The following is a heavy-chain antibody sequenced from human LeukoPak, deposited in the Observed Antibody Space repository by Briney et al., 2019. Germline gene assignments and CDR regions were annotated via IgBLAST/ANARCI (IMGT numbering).Heavy chain of an antibody. D-gene: IGHD3-10*01. J-gene: IGHJ5*02. Sequence: ASVKVSCKASGYTFTSYGISWVRQAPGQGLEWMGWISAYNGNTNYAQKFQGRVTMTTDTSTSTAYMELRSLRSDDTAVYYRARVPPITMVRGATNWFDPWGQGTLVTVSS. V-gene: IGHV1-18*01. CDR1: GYTFTSYG. CDR3: ARVPPITMVRGATNWFDP. CDR2: ISAYNGNT.